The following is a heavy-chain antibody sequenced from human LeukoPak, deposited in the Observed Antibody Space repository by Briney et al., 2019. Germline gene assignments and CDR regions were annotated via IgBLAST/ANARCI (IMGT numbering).Heavy chain of an antibody. CDR2: IHSSGST. CDR1: GASIRNFY. D-gene: IGHD3-22*01. CDR3: ARDRYYYDSSGYKYMDV. J-gene: IGHJ6*03. V-gene: IGHV4-4*07. Sequence: SETLSLTCTVSGASIRNFYSTWIRQPAGKGLEWIGRIHSSGSTNYNPSLKSRVTMSVDTSKNQFSLKLNSVTAADTAVYYCARDRYYYDSSGYKYMDVWGKGTTVTVSS.